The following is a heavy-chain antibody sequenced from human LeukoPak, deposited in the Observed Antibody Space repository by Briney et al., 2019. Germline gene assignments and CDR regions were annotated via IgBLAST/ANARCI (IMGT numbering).Heavy chain of an antibody. V-gene: IGHV1-8*03. D-gene: IGHD4-17*01. CDR3: ARDLSYGDYSAFDY. CDR1: GYTFTSYD. CDR2: MNPNSGNT. J-gene: IGHJ4*02. Sequence: GASVKVSCKASGYTFTSYDINWVRQATGQGLEWMGWMNPNSGNTGYAQKFQGRVTITADESTSTAYMELSSLRSEDTAVYYCARDLSYGDYSAFDYWGQGTLVTVSS.